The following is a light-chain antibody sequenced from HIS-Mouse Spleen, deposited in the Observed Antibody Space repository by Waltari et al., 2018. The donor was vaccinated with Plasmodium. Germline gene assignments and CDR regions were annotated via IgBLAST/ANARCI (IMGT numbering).Light chain of an antibody. J-gene: IGLJ3*02. Sequence: SYELTQPPSVSVSPGQTARITCSGDALPKKYAYWYQQKSGQAPVLVIYEDSKRPSGIHERLSGSSSGTRATVTISGAQVEDEADYYCYSTDSSGNHRVFGGGTKLTVL. CDR1: ALPKKY. CDR3: YSTDSSGNHRV. CDR2: EDS. V-gene: IGLV3-10*01.